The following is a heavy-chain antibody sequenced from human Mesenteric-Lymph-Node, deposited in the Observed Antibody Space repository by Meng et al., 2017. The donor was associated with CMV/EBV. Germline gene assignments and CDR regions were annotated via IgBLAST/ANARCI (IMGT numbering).Heavy chain of an antibody. CDR2: ISGSGRST. V-gene: IGHV3-23*01. D-gene: IGHD3-22*01. CDR3: ARDRGSYFYDSYSGFDP. CDR1: FTFSNYG. J-gene: IGHJ5*02. Sequence: FTFSNYGINGVRQVPGKGLEWVSGISGSGRSTYYADSVKGRFTIFRDKSKNTVYLQMNSLRAEDTAVYHCARDRGSYFYDSYSGFDPWGQGTLVTVSS.